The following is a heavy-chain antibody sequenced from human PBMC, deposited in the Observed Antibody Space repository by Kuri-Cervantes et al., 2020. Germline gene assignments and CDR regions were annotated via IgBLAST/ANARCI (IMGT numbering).Heavy chain of an antibody. CDR2: IKQDGSEK. J-gene: IGHJ6*02. Sequence: GESLKISCAASGFTFSSYWMSWVRQAPGKGLEWVANIKQDGSEKYYVDSVKGRFTISRDNAKNSLYLQMNSLRAEDTAVYYCARDREMATILDYYYYGMDVWGQGTTVTVSS. V-gene: IGHV3-7*01. D-gene: IGHD5-24*01. CDR3: ARDREMATILDYYYYGMDV. CDR1: GFTFSSYW.